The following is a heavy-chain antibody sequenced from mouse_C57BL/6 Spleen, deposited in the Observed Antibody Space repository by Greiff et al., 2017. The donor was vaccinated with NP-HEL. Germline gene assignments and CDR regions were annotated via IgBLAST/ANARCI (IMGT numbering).Heavy chain of an antibody. J-gene: IGHJ3*01. Sequence: EVKLMESGEGLVKPGGSLKLSCAASGFTFSSYAMSWVRQTPEKRLEWVAYISSGGDYIYYADTVKGRFTISRDNARNTLYLQMSSLKSEDTAMYYCTRDFFRGSFAYWGQGTLVTVSA. CDR2: ISSGGDYI. V-gene: IGHV5-9-1*02. CDR3: TRDFFRGSFAY. CDR1: GFTFSSYA.